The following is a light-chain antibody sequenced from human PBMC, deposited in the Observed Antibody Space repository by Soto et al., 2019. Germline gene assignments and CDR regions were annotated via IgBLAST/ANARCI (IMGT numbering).Light chain of an antibody. V-gene: IGLV2-14*03. CDR2: DVS. Sequence: QSVLTQPASVSGSPGQSITISCTGTSSDVGGYNYVSWCQQHPDKAPRLMIYDVSNRPSGVSDRFSGSKSGDTASLTISGLQAEDEADYYCTSFTSRHTYVFGTGTKVTVL. CDR1: SSDVGGYNY. CDR3: TSFTSRHTYV. J-gene: IGLJ1*01.